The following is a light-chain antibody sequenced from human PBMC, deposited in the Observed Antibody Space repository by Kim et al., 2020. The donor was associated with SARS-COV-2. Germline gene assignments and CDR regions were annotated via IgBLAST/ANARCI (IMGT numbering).Light chain of an antibody. CDR2: GAS. CDR1: QSVSRNY. Sequence: EIVLTQSPGTLSLSPGERATLSCRASQSVSRNYLAWYQQKPGQAPTLLIYGASSRANGIPDRFSGSGSGTDFTLIISRLEPEDFAVYYCQQYGSSPTTFGQGTKVDIK. J-gene: IGKJ1*01. V-gene: IGKV3-20*01. CDR3: QQYGSSPTT.